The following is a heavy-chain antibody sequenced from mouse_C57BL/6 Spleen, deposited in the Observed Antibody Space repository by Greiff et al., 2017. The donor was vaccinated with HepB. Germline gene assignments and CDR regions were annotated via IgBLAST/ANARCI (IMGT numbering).Heavy chain of an antibody. CDR3: TTWEHRVRGYYLDD. CDR2: IDPENGDT. Sequence: VQLQQSGAELVRPGASVKFSCTASGFNIKDDYMHWVKQRPEQGLEWIGWIDPENGDTEYASKFQGKATITADTATNTDYLQLSSLTSEDTAVYYCTTWEHRVRGYYLDDWGKGTTLTVSS. CDR1: GFNIKDDY. D-gene: IGHD3-1*01. V-gene: IGHV14-4*01. J-gene: IGHJ2*01.